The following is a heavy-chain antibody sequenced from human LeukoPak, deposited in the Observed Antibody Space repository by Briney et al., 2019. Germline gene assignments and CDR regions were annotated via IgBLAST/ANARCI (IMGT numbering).Heavy chain of an antibody. V-gene: IGHV1-69*05. Sequence: ASVKVSCKASGGTFSSYAISWVRQAPGQGLEWMGGIIPIFGTANYAQKFQGRVTITTDESTSTAYMELSSLRSEDTAVYYCARETAYCSSTSCYGYWGQGTLVTVSS. D-gene: IGHD2-2*01. CDR1: GGTFSSYA. CDR3: ARETAYCSSTSCYGY. J-gene: IGHJ4*02. CDR2: IIPIFGTA.